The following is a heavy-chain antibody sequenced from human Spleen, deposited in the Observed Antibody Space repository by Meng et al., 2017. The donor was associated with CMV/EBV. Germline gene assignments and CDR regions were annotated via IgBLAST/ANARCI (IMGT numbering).Heavy chain of an antibody. D-gene: IGHD3-22*01. CDR1: GGSISSSSYY. V-gene: IGHV4-39*07. J-gene: IGHJ4*02. Sequence: SETLSLTCTVSGGSISSSSYYWGWIRQPPGKGLEWIGSIYYSGSTYYNPSLKSRVTISVDTSKNQFSLKLSSVTAADTAVYYCAREDDTSGYYFDFWGQGTLVTVS. CDR2: IYYSGST. CDR3: AREDDTSGYYFDF.